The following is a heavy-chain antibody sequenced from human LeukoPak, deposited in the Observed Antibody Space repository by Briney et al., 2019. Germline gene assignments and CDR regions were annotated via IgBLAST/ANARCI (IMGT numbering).Heavy chain of an antibody. CDR2: IYYSGST. J-gene: IGHJ3*02. V-gene: IGHV4-39*01. D-gene: IGHD4/OR15-4a*01. Sequence: SETLSLTCTVSGGSISSSSYYWGWIRQPPGKGLEWIGSIYYSGSTYYSPSLKSRVTISVDTSKNQFSLKLSSVAAADTAVYYCARQDSAKYGAFDIWGQGKMVTVSS. CDR1: GGSISSSSYY. CDR3: ARQDSAKYGAFDI.